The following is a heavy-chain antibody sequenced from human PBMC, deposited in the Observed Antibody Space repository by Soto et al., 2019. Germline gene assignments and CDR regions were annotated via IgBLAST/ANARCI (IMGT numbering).Heavy chain of an antibody. CDR3: ATKGSSSSWSYYFDY. J-gene: IGHJ4*02. CDR1: GFTFSSYA. V-gene: IGHV3-30-3*01. CDR2: ISYDGSNK. D-gene: IGHD6-13*01. Sequence: QVQLVESGGGVVQPGRSLRLSCAASGFTFSSYAMHWVRQAPGKGLEWVAVISYDGSNKYYADSVKGRFTISRDNSKNTLYLQMNSLRAEDTAVYYCATKGSSSSWSYYFDYWGQGTLVTVSS.